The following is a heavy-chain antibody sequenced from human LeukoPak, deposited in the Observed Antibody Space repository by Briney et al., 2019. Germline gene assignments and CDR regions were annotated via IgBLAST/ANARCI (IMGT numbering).Heavy chain of an antibody. CDR2: MSPNSGDT. Sequence: ASVKVSCTASGYTFTIHDINWVRQATGQGLEWVGWMSPNSGDTGYAQKFQGRVTMTSDSSISTAYMELSSLRSEDTAIYYCVRTPPNWGFDYWGQGTLVTVSS. J-gene: IGHJ4*02. CDR1: GYTFTIHD. CDR3: VRTPPNWGFDY. D-gene: IGHD7-27*01. V-gene: IGHV1-8*01.